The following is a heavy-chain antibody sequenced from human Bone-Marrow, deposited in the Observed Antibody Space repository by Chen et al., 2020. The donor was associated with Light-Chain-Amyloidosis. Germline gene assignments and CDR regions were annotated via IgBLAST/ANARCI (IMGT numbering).Heavy chain of an antibody. Sequence: QVQLQESGPGLVKPSETLSLTCTVSGYSISSGYYWGWIRQPPGKGLEWIGSIYHSGSTYYNPYLKSRVTISVDTSKNQFSLKLSSVTAADTAVYYCAHMRGSDYDYVWGSYRYAENFDYWGQGTLVTVSS. CDR2: IYHSGST. J-gene: IGHJ4*02. V-gene: IGHV4-38-2*02. CDR1: GYSISSGYY. CDR3: AHMRGSDYDYVWGSYRYAENFDY. D-gene: IGHD3-16*02.